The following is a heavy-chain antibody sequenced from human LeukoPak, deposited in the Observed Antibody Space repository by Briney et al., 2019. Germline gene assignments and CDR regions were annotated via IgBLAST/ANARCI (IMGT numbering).Heavy chain of an antibody. J-gene: IGHJ3*02. CDR2: ITPIFNKA. D-gene: IGHD3-10*02. V-gene: IGHV1-69*04. CDR3: AREYPQGVVRGMSSAFDI. CDR1: GDTLTTHP. Sequence: ASVRVSCKASGDTLTTHPISWVRQAPGQGPEWMGRITPIFNKADYTPNFQGRVSFTVDRSTSTAYMEAHSQRSEDTAMYYCAREYPQGVVRGMSSAFDIWGQGTMVTVTS.